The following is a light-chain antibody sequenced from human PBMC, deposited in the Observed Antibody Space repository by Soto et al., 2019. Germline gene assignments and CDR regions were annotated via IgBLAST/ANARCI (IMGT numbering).Light chain of an antibody. Sequence: QPVLTQPPSASGSPGQSVTISCTGTSSDIGGYNYVSWYQQHPGKAPKLMIYEVSRRPSGVPDRFSGSTSGNTASLTVSGLQAEDEADSYCSSYAGSNTYVVFGGGTKLTVL. J-gene: IGLJ2*01. CDR1: SSDIGGYNY. CDR2: EVS. CDR3: SSYAGSNTYVV. V-gene: IGLV2-8*01.